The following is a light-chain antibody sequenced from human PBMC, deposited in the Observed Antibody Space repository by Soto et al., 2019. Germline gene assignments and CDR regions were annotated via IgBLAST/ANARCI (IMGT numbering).Light chain of an antibody. Sequence: DIQMTQSPSTLSASVGDRVTITCRASQSISSWLAWYQQKPGKAPKPLISKASSLESGVQSRFSGSGSGTEFTLTIRSLQPDDFATYYCKQYNSYSRTFGQGTKVDIK. CDR3: KQYNSYSRT. CDR1: QSISSW. V-gene: IGKV1-5*03. CDR2: KAS. J-gene: IGKJ1*01.